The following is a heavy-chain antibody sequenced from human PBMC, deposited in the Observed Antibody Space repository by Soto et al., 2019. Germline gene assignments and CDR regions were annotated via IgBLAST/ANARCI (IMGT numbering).Heavy chain of an antibody. CDR2: ISYDGSNK. CDR1: GFTFSSYG. V-gene: IGHV3-30*18. Sequence: GGSLRLSCAASGFTFSSYGMHWVRQAPGKGLEWVAVISYDGSNKYYADSVKGRFTISRDNSKNTLYLQMNSLRAEDTAVYYCAKDPGGSYRPPYTWFAPWGQGTLVTVPS. J-gene: IGHJ5*02. D-gene: IGHD1-26*01. CDR3: AKDPGGSYRPPYTWFAP.